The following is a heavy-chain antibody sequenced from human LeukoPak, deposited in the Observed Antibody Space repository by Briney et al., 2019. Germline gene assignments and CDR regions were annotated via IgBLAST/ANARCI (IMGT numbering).Heavy chain of an antibody. CDR2: INHSGST. V-gene: IGHV4-34*01. J-gene: IGHJ4*02. Sequence: PSETLSLTCAVYGGSFSGYYWSWIRQPPGKGLEWIGEINHSGSTNYNPSLKSRVTISVDTSKNQFSLKLSSVTAADTAVYYCARGGYFDYWGQGALVTVSP. CDR3: ARGGYFDY. CDR1: GGSFSGYY.